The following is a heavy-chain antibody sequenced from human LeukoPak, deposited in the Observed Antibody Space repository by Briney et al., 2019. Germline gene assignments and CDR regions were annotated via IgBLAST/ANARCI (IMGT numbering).Heavy chain of an antibody. CDR2: MYSSGST. CDR1: GGSISISSYY. Sequence: PSETPSLTCTVSGGSISISSYYWGWIRQPPGRGLEWIGRMYSSGSTYYNPSLKSRVTMSVDTDKNQFSLKLSSVTAADTAVYYCARSGSGYLRYYFDYWGQGTLVTVSS. J-gene: IGHJ4*02. V-gene: IGHV4-39*07. CDR3: ARSGSGYLRYYFDY. D-gene: IGHD5-12*01.